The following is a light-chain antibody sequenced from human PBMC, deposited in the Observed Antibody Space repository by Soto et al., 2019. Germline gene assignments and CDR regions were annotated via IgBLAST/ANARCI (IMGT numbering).Light chain of an antibody. CDR1: SSDVGGYNY. CDR2: EVS. Sequence: QSDLNQPASVSGSPGQSITISCTGTSSDVGGYNYVSWYQQHPGKAPKLMIYEVSYRPSGVSDRFSGSKSGNTASLTISGLQAEDAADYYCCSYTSSITYVFGTGTKLTVL. J-gene: IGLJ1*01. V-gene: IGLV2-14*01. CDR3: CSYTSSITYV.